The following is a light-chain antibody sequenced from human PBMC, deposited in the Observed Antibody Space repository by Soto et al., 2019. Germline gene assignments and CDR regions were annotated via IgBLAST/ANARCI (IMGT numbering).Light chain of an antibody. V-gene: IGLV1-47*01. CDR3: AAWDDSLSGVV. J-gene: IGLJ2*01. CDR2: RNS. Sequence: QPVLTQPPSASGTPGQRVTISCSGSSSNIGSNYVYWYQQLPGTAPKLLIYRNSPRPSGVPDRFSGSKSGTSASLAISGLRSEDEADYYCAAWDDSLSGVVFGGGTQLTVL. CDR1: SSNIGSNY.